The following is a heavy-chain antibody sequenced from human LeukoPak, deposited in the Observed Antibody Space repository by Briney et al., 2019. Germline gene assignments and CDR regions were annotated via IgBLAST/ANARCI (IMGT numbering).Heavy chain of an antibody. CDR3: ARGYCSSTSCYTTGYYYYGMDV. Sequence: KPSETLSLTCTVSGGSISSYYWSWIRQPPGKGLEWIGYIYYSGSTNYNPSLKSRVTISVDTSKNQFSLKLSSVTAADTAVYYCARGYCSSTSCYTTGYYYYGMDVWGQGTTVTVSS. CDR2: IYYSGST. D-gene: IGHD2-2*02. CDR1: GGSISSYY. V-gene: IGHV4-59*01. J-gene: IGHJ6*02.